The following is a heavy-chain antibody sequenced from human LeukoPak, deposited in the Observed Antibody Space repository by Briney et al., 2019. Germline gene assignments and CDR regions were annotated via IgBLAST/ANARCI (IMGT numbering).Heavy chain of an antibody. J-gene: IGHJ4*02. CDR1: GFTFSSHS. D-gene: IGHD3-22*01. CDR2: IGAGGTFT. CDR3: ARSLYDASGYHIDF. Sequence: PGGSLRLSCAASGFTFSSHSMNWVRQAPGKGLEWVSGIGAGGTFTYYADSVKGRFTISRDNSKNTLYLQMNSLRAEDTAVYYCARSLYDASGYHIDFWGQGTLVTVSS. V-gene: IGHV3-23*01.